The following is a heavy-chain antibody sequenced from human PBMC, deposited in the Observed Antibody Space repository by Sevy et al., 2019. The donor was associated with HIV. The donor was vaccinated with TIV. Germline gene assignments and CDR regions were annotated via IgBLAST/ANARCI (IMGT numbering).Heavy chain of an antibody. CDR3: AREPGLHSSGYSGGFDY. V-gene: IGHV3-48*03. CDR1: GFTFSSYE. Sequence: GGSLRLSCEASGFTFSSYEVNWVRQAPGKGLEWISYISSSGSAIYYPDSVKGRFTVSRDNAKNLVYLQMNSLRAEDTAIYYCAREPGLHSSGYSGGFDYWGQGTLVTVSS. D-gene: IGHD3-22*01. J-gene: IGHJ4*02. CDR2: ISSSGSAI.